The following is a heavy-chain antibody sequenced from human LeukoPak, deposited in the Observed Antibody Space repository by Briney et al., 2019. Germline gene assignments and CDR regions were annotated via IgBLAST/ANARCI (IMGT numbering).Heavy chain of an antibody. V-gene: IGHV3-23*01. CDR3: AKDSTVTLFYYYYGMDV. CDR1: GXTFSSYA. Sequence: GGSLRLSWAASGXTFSSYAMSWVRQAPGKGLEWVSAISGSGGSTYYADSVKGRFTISRDNSKNTLYLQMNSLRAEDTAVYYCAKDSTVTLFYYYYGMDVWGQGTTVTVSS. CDR2: ISGSGGST. D-gene: IGHD4-17*01. J-gene: IGHJ6*02.